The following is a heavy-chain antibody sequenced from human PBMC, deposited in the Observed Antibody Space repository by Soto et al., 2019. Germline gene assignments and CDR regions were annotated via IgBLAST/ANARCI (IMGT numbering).Heavy chain of an antibody. D-gene: IGHD3-22*01. J-gene: IGHJ4*02. CDR3: AKQYYYDSSGSYGFDY. CDR1: GFTFSSYA. CDR2: ISGSGGST. Sequence: PGGSLRLSCAASGFTFSSYAMSWVRQAPGKGLEWVSAISGSGGSTYYADSVKGRFTISRDNSKNTLYLQMNSLRAEDTAVYYCAKQYYYDSSGSYGFDYWGQGTLVTVSS. V-gene: IGHV3-23*01.